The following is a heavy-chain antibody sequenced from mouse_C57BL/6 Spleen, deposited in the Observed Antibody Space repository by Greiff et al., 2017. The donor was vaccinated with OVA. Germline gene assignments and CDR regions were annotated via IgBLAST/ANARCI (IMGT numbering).Heavy chain of an antibody. V-gene: IGHV3-6*01. CDR1: GYSITSGYY. CDR3: AREDYYGKEGYFDV. Sequence: EVQLQESGPGLVKPSQSLSLTCSVTGYSITSGYYWNWIRQFPGNKLEWMGYISYDGSNNYNPSLKNRISITRDTSKNQFFLKLNSVTTEDTATYYCAREDYYGKEGYFDVWGTGTTVTVSS. J-gene: IGHJ1*03. CDR2: ISYDGSN. D-gene: IGHD1-1*01.